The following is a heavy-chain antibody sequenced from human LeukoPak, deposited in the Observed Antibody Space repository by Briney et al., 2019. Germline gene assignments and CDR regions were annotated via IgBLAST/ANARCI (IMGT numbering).Heavy chain of an antibody. J-gene: IGHJ4*02. V-gene: IGHV4-59*01. Sequence: SETLSLTCTVSGGSISSYYWSWIRQPPGKGLEWIGYIYYSGSTNYNPSLKSRVTISVDTSKNQFSLKLSSVTAADTAVYYCARADSSGWYYFDYWGQGTLVTVSS. CDR1: GGSISSYY. CDR2: IYYSGST. D-gene: IGHD6-19*01. CDR3: ARADSSGWYYFDY.